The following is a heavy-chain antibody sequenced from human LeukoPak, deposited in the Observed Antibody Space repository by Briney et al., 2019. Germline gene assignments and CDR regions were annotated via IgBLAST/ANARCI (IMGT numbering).Heavy chain of an antibody. Sequence: ASVKVSCKASGYTFTSYDINWVRQATGQGLEWMGWMNPNSGNTNYAQKLQGRVTMTTDTSTSTAYMELRSLRSDDTAVYYCARVGATAGTFDYWGQGTLVTVSS. D-gene: IGHD6-13*01. V-gene: IGHV1-18*01. CDR1: GYTFTSYD. CDR3: ARVGATAGTFDY. J-gene: IGHJ4*02. CDR2: MNPNSGNT.